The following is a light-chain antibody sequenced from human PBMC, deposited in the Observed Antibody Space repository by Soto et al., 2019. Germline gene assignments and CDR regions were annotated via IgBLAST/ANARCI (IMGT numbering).Light chain of an antibody. J-gene: IGKJ4*01. CDR3: QQYGSSPPLT. Sequence: EIVLTQSPGTLSLSPGERATLSCRASQSVSSTYLAWYQLKPGQTPRLLIYGASSRATGIPHRFSGSGSGTDFTLTISRLEPGDFAVYYCQQYGSSPPLTFGGGTKVEI. CDR1: QSVSSTY. CDR2: GAS. V-gene: IGKV3-20*01.